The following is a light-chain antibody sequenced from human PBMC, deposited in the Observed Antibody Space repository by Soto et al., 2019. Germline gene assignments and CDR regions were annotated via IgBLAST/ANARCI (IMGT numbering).Light chain of an antibody. CDR2: DAS. CDR1: QNINAW. Sequence: DIHITHSPSSLSVSVVDRVTITFLTSQNINAWLAWYQQRPGQAPKLLIYDASTVQSGVPSRFSGSGSGTESTLTISSLQPDDSATYYCQHYSLYSPWKFGQGTKVDIK. V-gene: IGKV1-5*01. CDR3: QHYSLYSPWK. J-gene: IGKJ1*01.